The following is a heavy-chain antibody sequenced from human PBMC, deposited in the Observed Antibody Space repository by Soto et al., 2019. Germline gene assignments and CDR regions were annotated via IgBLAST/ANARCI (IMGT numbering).Heavy chain of an antibody. D-gene: IGHD3-3*02. CDR1: GFPFSFYG. CDR2: IVSDGSAI. CDR3: ARDDAFDNENGFDM. J-gene: IGHJ3*02. Sequence: GSLRLSCAVSGFPFSFYGFHWVRQSPGKGLEWLGVIVSDGSAIYHADSLEGRFFISRDNSKDILYLQMNSLRVEDTAVYYCARDDAFDNENGFDMWGQGTMVTVSS. V-gene: IGHV3-33*01.